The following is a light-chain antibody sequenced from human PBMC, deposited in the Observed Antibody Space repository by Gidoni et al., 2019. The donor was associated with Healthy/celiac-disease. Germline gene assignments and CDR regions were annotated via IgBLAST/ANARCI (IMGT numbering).Light chain of an antibody. CDR3: RQAHSFPIT. CDR1: QGISSW. CDR2: AAS. Sequence: DIQMTQSPSSVSASVGDRVTITCRTSQGISSWLAWYQQKPGKAPTLLIYAASSLQSAVPSRFSGGGSGTDFTLPISSLQPDEFATYYCRQAHSFPITFGPGTRVDIK. V-gene: IGKV1-12*01. J-gene: IGKJ3*01.